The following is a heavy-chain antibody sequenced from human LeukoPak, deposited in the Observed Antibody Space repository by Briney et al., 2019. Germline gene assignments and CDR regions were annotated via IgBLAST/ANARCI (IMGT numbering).Heavy chain of an antibody. D-gene: IGHD3-10*01. CDR2: LNPNSGGT. CDR3: AKSQFSFGSGATRPLFDY. CDR1: GFIFPDYY. J-gene: IGHJ4*02. V-gene: IGHV1-2*02. Sequence: ASVKPSCKTSGFIFPDYYIHWVRQARGQGLGWRAWLNPNSGGTYFAQKFEARVTLTRDTSINTAYMEMRGLTSDDTAVYYCAKSQFSFGSGATRPLFDYWGQGTQVTVSS.